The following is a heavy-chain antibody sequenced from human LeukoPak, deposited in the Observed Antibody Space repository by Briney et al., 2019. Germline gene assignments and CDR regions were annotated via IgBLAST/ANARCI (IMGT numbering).Heavy chain of an antibody. CDR1: GGSFSGYY. V-gene: IGHV4-34*01. D-gene: IGHD4-11*01. CDR3: ARHLRRATYSP. Sequence: SETLSLTCAVYGGSFSGYYWSWIRQPPGKGLEWIGEINHSGSTNYNPSLKSRVTISVDTSKNQFSLKLSPVTAADTAVYYCARHLRRATYSPWGQGTLVTVSS. CDR2: INHSGST. J-gene: IGHJ5*02.